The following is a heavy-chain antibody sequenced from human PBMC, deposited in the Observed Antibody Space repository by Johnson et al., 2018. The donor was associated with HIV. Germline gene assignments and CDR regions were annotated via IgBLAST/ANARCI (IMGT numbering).Heavy chain of an antibody. CDR3: ARPQGTGDAFDI. J-gene: IGHJ3*02. D-gene: IGHD1-1*01. CDR2: IKQDGREN. V-gene: IGHV3-7*05. Sequence: VQLVESGGGLVQPGGSLRLPCAASGFTFSSYWMSWVRKAPGKGLERVANIKQDGRENYYGDSVKGRFTISRDNAKNSLYLQMNSLRAEDTAVYYCARPQGTGDAFDIWGQGTMVTVSS. CDR1: GFTFSSYW.